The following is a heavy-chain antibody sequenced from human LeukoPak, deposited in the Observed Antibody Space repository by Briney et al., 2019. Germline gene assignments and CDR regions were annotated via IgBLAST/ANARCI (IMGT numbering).Heavy chain of an antibody. CDR2: IDPSDSYT. Sequence: GEPLKISCKGSGYSFTSYWISWVRQMPGKGLEWMGRIDPSDSYTNYSPSFQGHVPISADTSTSTASLQWSSLKASDTAMYYCARLEVVVVAPGRAAFDIWGQGTMVTVSS. V-gene: IGHV5-10-1*01. J-gene: IGHJ3*02. CDR1: GYSFTSYW. D-gene: IGHD3-22*01. CDR3: ARLEVVVVAPGRAAFDI.